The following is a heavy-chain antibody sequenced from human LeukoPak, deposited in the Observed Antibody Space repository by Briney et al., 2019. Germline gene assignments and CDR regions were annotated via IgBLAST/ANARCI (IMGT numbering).Heavy chain of an antibody. CDR2: INHSGST. J-gene: IGHJ4*02. Sequence: SETLSLTCAVYGGSFSGYYWSWIRLPPGKGLEWIGEINHSGSTNYNPSLKSRVTISVDTSKNQFSLKLSSVTAADTAVYYCARAASIAVVINWGQGTLVTVSS. CDR3: ARAASIAVVIN. CDR1: GGSFSGYY. D-gene: IGHD6-19*01. V-gene: IGHV4-34*01.